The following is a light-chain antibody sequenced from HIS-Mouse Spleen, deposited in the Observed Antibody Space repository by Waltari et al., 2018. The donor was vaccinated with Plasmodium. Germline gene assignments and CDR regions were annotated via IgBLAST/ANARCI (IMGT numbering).Light chain of an antibody. CDR1: SSDVGGYHY. V-gene: IGLV2-14*03. CDR3: SSYTSSSTLV. Sequence: QSALTQPASVSGSPGQSVTIPGTGTSSDVGGYHYVSWYQQHPGKAPNLMIYDVSKRPSVVSNRFSGSKSGNTASLTISGLQAEDEADYYCSSYTSSSTLVFGGGTKLTVL. CDR2: DVS. J-gene: IGLJ2*01.